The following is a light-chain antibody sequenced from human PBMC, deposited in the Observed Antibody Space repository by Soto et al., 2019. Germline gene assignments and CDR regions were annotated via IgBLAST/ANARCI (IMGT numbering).Light chain of an antibody. CDR3: SSFTTSGSVV. CDR2: DVS. V-gene: IGLV2-14*01. J-gene: IGLJ2*01. Sequence: QSALTQPASVSGSPGQSITISCTETSSDVGDYNYVSWYQQHPGKAPKLMLYDVSNRPSGVSNRFSGSKSGNTASLTISGLQAEDDADYYFSSFTTSGSVVFGGGTKVTVL. CDR1: SSDVGDYNY.